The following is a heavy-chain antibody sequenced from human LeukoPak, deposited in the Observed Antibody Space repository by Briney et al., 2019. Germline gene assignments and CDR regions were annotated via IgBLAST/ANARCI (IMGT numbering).Heavy chain of an antibody. CDR2: ISGSGGST. J-gene: IGHJ4*02. CDR3: ARDGSLPDY. V-gene: IGHV3-23*01. CDR1: GFTFSIYA. Sequence: PGGSLRLSCAASGFTFSIYAMSWVRQAPGKGLEWVSGISGSGGSTYYADSVKGRFTISRDNAKNTLYLQMNSLRAEDTAVYYCARDGSLPDYWGQGTLVTVSS.